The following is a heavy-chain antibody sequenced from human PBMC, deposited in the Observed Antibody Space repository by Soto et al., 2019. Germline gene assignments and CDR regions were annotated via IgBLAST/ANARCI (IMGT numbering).Heavy chain of an antibody. V-gene: IGHV3-7*01. CDR2: INQDGSEK. Sequence: EVQLVESGGGLVQPGGSLRLSCAASGFTFSNYWMNWVRQAPGKGLEWVANINQDGSEKYYVDSVKGRFTISRDNAKNSLYLQMNSLRAEDTAVYYCARGAGRYCSGGSCYTFDYWGQGTLDIVSS. D-gene: IGHD2-15*01. CDR1: GFTFSNYW. J-gene: IGHJ4*02. CDR3: ARGAGRYCSGGSCYTFDY.